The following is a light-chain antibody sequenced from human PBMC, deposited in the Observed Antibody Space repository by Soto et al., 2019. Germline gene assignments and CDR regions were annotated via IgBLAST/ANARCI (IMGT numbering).Light chain of an antibody. J-gene: IGLJ2*01. CDR1: SSNIGSST. CDR3: AAWDDSLNGVV. Sequence: QSALTQPPSASGTPGQRVTISCSGSSSNIGSSTVNWYQQLPGTAPKLLIYRNNQRPSGVPDRFSGSKSGTSASLAISGLQSEDEADYYCAAWDDSLNGVVFGGGTKLTVL. CDR2: RNN. V-gene: IGLV1-44*01.